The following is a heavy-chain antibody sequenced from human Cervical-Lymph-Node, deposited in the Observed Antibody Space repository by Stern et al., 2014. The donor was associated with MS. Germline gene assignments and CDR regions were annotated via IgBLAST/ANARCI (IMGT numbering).Heavy chain of an antibody. Sequence: QVTLRESGPALVKPTQTLTLTCTFSGFSLSTTGMCLSWIRQPPGKALEWLALLDWEGDKCYSTALKTRLTISKDTSKNHVVLTMTNMAPLDTATYFCVRAREGYYFDYWGQGIPVTVSS. CDR2: LDWEGDK. CDR1: GFSLSTTGMC. D-gene: IGHD2-21*01. CDR3: VRAREGYYFDY. V-gene: IGHV2-70*01. J-gene: IGHJ4*02.